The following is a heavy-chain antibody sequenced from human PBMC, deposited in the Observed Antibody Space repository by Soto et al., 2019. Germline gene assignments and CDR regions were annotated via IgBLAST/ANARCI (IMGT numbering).Heavy chain of an antibody. CDR1: GGSISSYY. CDR3: ARDREQGTKTLWFDP. CDR2: IYYSGST. J-gene: IGHJ5*02. Sequence: PETLSLTCTVSGGSISSYYWSWIRQPPGKGLEWIGYIYYSGSTNYNPSLKSRVTISVDTSKNQFSLKLSSVTAADTAVYYCARDREQGTKTLWFDPWGQGTLVTVSS. V-gene: IGHV4-59*01. D-gene: IGHD1-1*01.